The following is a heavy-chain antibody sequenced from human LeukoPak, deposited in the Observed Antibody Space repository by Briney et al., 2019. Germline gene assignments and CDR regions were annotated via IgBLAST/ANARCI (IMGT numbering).Heavy chain of an antibody. CDR2: IYRDGSA. D-gene: IGHD2-15*01. CDR3: ARGPGWNYFDY. V-gene: IGHV3-66*01. CDR1: GFTASIYY. J-gene: IGHJ4*02. Sequence: GSVTLSCAVSGFTASIYYMTWVGQAPGKGLEWVSFIYRDGSANYADSVKGRFTISRDNSKNTVYLQMNSLRAEDTAVYYCARGPGWNYFDYWGQRTMIIISS.